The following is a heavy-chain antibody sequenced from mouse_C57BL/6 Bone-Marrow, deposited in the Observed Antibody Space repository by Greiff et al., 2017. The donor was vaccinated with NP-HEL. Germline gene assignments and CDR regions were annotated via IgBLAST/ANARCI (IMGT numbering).Heavy chain of an antibody. CDR1: GYTFTSYG. Sequence: QVQLQQSGAELARPGASVKLSCKASGYTFTSYGISWVKQSTGQGLEWIGEIYPRSGNTYYNEKFKGKATLTADKSSSTAYMELRSLTSEDSAVYFCARGDYYGSTFYYWGQGTTLTVSS. V-gene: IGHV1-81*01. CDR3: ARGDYYGSTFYY. D-gene: IGHD1-1*01. CDR2: IYPRSGNT. J-gene: IGHJ2*01.